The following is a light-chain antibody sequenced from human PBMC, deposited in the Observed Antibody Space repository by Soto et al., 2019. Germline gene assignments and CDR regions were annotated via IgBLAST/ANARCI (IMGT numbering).Light chain of an antibody. V-gene: IGKV1-6*01. Sequence: IQVTQSPSSLSASVGDRVTITCRASQAIRNDVAWYQQKPGRVPNLLIYAATHLQSGVPSRFSGSGFGTDFTLSISSLQPEDFATYYCLQDYSYPNTFGGGTKVE. J-gene: IGKJ4*01. CDR2: AAT. CDR3: LQDYSYPNT. CDR1: QAIRND.